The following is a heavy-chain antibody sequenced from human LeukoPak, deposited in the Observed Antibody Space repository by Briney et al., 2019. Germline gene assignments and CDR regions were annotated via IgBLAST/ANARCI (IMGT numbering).Heavy chain of an antibody. J-gene: IGHJ4*02. CDR2: IYPGNSDT. V-gene: IGHV5-51*01. Sequence: GESLKISYKGSGYSFTSYWIGWVRHMPGKGLEWMGIIYPGNSDTRYSPSFQGQVTISADKSISTAYLQWSSLKASDTAMYYCARLPPQRWLLGHYWGQGNLVTASS. D-gene: IGHD5-12*01. CDR1: GYSFTSYW. CDR3: ARLPPQRWLLGHY.